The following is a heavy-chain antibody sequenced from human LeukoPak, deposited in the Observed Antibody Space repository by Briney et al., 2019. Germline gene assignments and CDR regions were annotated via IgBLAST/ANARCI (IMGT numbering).Heavy chain of an antibody. CDR1: GGSFSGYY. V-gene: IGHV4-34*01. CDR3: ARVPRGWGGYNWFDP. Sequence: SETLSLTCAVYGGSFSGYYWSWIRQPPGKGLEWIGEINHSGSTNYNPSLKSRVTISVDTSKNQFSLKLSSVTAADTAVYYCARVPRGWGGYNWFDPWGQGTRVPVSS. J-gene: IGHJ5*02. CDR2: INHSGST. D-gene: IGHD3-16*01.